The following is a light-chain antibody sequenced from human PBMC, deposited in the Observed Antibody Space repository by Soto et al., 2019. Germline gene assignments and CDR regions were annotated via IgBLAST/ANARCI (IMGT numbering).Light chain of an antibody. CDR2: AAS. CDR3: QQLNSYPAIT. CDR1: EGIGSY. Sequence: DMQLTQSPSFLSTSVGARVTITCRASEGIGSYLAWYQQKPGKAPKLLIYAASTLQSGVPSRFSGSGSGTEFTLTISSLQPEDFATYYCQQLNSYPAITFGQGTRLEIK. V-gene: IGKV1-9*01. J-gene: IGKJ5*01.